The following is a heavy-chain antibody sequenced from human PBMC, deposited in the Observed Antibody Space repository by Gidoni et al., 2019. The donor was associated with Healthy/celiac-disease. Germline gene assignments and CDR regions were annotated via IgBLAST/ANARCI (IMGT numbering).Heavy chain of an antibody. CDR1: GFTFSSYE. J-gene: IGHJ5*02. CDR3: ARQTGGAGSPPWNWFDP. Sequence: EVQLVASGGGLVQPGGSLRLSCAASGFTFSSYEMNWVRQAPGKGLEWVSYISSSGSTIYYADSVKGRFTISRDNAKNSLYLQMNSLRAEDTAVYYWARQTGGAGSPPWNWFDPWGQGTLVTVSS. D-gene: IGHD3-10*01. V-gene: IGHV3-48*03. CDR2: ISSSGSTI.